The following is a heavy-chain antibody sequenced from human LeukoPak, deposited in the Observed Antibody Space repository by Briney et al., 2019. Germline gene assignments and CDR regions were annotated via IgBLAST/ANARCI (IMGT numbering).Heavy chain of an antibody. CDR3: ARRHYDFWSGYYDY. CDR2: INPNSGGT. Sequence: ASVKVSCKASGYTFTGYYMHWVRQAPGQGLEWMGWINPNSGGTNYAQKFQGRVTMTRDTSISTAYMELSRLRSDDTAVYYCARRHYDFWSGYYDYWGQGTLVTVSS. D-gene: IGHD3-3*01. V-gene: IGHV1-2*02. CDR1: GYTFTGYY. J-gene: IGHJ4*02.